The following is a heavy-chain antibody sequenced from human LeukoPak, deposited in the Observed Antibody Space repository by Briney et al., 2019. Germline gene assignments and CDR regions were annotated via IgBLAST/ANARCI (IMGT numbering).Heavy chain of an antibody. Sequence: ASVKVSCKVSGYTLTELSMHWVRQAPGKGLEWLAGFDPEDDRTIYAQKFQGRVTMTEDTSTDTAYLDLRSLRSEDTAVYYCAVRVVPAAAFDYWGQGTPVIVFS. CDR1: GYTLTELS. CDR3: AVRVVPAAAFDY. CDR2: FDPEDDRT. J-gene: IGHJ4*02. V-gene: IGHV1-24*01. D-gene: IGHD2-2*01.